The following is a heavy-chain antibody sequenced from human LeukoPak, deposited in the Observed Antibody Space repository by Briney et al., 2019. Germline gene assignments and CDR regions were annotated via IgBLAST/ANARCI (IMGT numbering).Heavy chain of an antibody. CDR3: ARSSGSSDAFDI. J-gene: IGHJ3*02. CDR1: RFSLSTSGMR. V-gene: IGHV2-70*04. Sequence: SGPALVKPTQTLTLTCTFSRFSLSTSGMRVSWIRQPPGKALEWLARIDWDDDKFYSTSLKTRLTISKDTSKNQVVLTMTNMDPVDTATYYCARSSGSSDAFDIWGQGTMVTVSS. CDR2: IDWDDDK. D-gene: IGHD3-10*01.